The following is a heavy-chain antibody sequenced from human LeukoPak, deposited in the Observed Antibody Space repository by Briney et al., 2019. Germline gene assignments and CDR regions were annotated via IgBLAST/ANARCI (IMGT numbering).Heavy chain of an antibody. CDR1: GGTFSSHA. J-gene: IGHJ4*02. Sequence: ASVKVSCKASGGTFSSHAISWVRQAPGQGLEWMGRIIPIFGTANYAQKFQGRVTITTDESTSTAYMELSSLRSEDTAVYYCARGSEHMVRGVYFDYWGQGTLSPSPQ. D-gene: IGHD3-10*01. CDR3: ARGSEHMVRGVYFDY. V-gene: IGHV1-69*05. CDR2: IIPIFGTA.